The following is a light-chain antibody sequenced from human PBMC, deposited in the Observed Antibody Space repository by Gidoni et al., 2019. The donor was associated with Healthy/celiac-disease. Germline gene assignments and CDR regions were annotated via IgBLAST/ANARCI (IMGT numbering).Light chain of an antibody. J-gene: IGKJ5*01. CDR3: MQALKTPIT. V-gene: IGKV2-28*01. CDR2: LGS. CDR1: KSLLHSNGYNY. Sequence: DIVITQSPLSLPVTPGEPASISCRSSKSLLHSNGYNYLDWYLQKPGQSPQLLIYLGSNRASGVPDRFSGSGSGTDFTLKISRVEAEDVGVYYCMQALKTPITFGQGTRLEIK.